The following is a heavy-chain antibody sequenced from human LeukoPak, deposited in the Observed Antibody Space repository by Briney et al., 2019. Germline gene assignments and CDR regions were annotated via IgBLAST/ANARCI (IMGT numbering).Heavy chain of an antibody. D-gene: IGHD5-18*01. CDR3: ARLVGSYGYFDY. V-gene: IGHV4-39*01. CDR1: GGSISSSSYY. J-gene: IGHJ4*02. CDR2: IYYSGST. Sequence: SETLSLTCTVSGGSISSSSYYWGWIRQPPGKGLEWIGSIYYSGSTYYNPSLKSRVTISVDTSKNQFSLKLSSVTAADTAVYYCARLVGSYGYFDYWGQGTLVTVSS.